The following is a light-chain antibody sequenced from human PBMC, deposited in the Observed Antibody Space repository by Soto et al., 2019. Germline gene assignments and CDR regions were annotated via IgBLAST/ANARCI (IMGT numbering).Light chain of an antibody. CDR2: DVS. V-gene: IGLV2-11*01. Sequence: QSALTQPRSVSGSPGQSVTISCTGTSSDVGGYDFVSWYQQHPGKAPKLMISDVSKRPSGVPDRFSGPKSGNTASLTISGLQAEDEADYYCCSYAGDLALFGGGTKLTVL. CDR3: CSYAGDLAL. CDR1: SSDVGGYDF. J-gene: IGLJ2*01.